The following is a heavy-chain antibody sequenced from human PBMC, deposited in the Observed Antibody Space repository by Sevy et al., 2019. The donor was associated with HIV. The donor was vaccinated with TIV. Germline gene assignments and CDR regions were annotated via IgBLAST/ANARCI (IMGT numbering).Heavy chain of an antibody. V-gene: IGHV3-21*01. CDR2: ISSSSSYI. Sequence: GGSLRLSCAASGFIFSNYNMNWVRQAPGKGLEWVSSISSSSSYIYYGNSVKGRFTISRDNAKNSLYRQRNSLRAEDTAVYYCAGENYYDSTAYRFDYWGQGTLVTVSS. D-gene: IGHD3-22*01. CDR1: GFIFSNYN. J-gene: IGHJ4*02. CDR3: AGENYYDSTAYRFDY.